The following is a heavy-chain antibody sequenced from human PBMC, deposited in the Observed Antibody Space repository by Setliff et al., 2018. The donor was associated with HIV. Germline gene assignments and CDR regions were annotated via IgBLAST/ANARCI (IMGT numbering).Heavy chain of an antibody. D-gene: IGHD4-4*01. Sequence: SQTLSLTCAITGDSVSSNSAAWNWIRQSPLRGLEWLGRTYYRSKWHNDYAVFLKSRITINPDTAKNQFSLQLKSVTPEDTAVYFCARGGDWDYSYYIDDWDKGTTVTVSS. J-gene: IGHJ6*03. V-gene: IGHV6-1*01. CDR3: ARGGDWDYSYYIDD. CDR1: GDSVSSNSAA. CDR2: TYYRSKWHN.